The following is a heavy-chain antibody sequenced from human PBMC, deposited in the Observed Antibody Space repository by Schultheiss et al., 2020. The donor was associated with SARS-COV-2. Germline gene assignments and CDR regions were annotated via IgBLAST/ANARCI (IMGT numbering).Heavy chain of an antibody. J-gene: IGHJ4*02. CDR3: ARAARVEQLFSVRGGHLDY. D-gene: IGHD3-10*01. Sequence: SETLSLTCSVSGSSITGFFWTWIRQPPGKGLEWIGYISYTGSPSYNPSLKSRVTFSLDTSKKQFSLRLNSVTAADTAVYYCARAARVEQLFSVRGGHLDYWGRGTLVTVSS. CDR2: ISYTGSP. V-gene: IGHV4-59*01. CDR1: GSSITGFF.